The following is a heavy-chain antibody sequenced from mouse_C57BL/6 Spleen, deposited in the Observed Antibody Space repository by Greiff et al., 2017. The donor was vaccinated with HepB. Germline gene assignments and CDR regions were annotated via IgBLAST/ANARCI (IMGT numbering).Heavy chain of an antibody. J-gene: IGHJ3*01. V-gene: IGHV1-82*01. D-gene: IGHD1-3*01. CDR3: ARLTLFAY. CDR2: IYPGDGDT. CDR1: GYAFSSSW. Sequence: QVHVKQSGPELVKPGASVKISCKASGYAFSSSWMNWVKQRPGKGLEWIGRIYPGDGDTNYNGKFKGKATLTADKSSSTAYMQLSSLTSEDSAVYFCARLTLFAYWGQGTLVTVSA.